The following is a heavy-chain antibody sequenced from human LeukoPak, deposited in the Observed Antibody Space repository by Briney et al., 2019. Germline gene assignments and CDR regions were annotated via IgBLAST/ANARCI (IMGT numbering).Heavy chain of an antibody. CDR2: IIPILGIA. V-gene: IGHV1-69*04. CDR3: ARDYYDSSGPRTYWYFDL. Sequence: GASVKVSCKASGGTFSSYAISWVRQAPGQGLEWMGRIIPILGIANYAQKFQGRVTITADKSTSTAYMELSSLRSEDTAVYYCARDYYDSSGPRTYWYFDLWGRGTLVTVSS. CDR1: GGTFSSYA. J-gene: IGHJ2*01. D-gene: IGHD3-22*01.